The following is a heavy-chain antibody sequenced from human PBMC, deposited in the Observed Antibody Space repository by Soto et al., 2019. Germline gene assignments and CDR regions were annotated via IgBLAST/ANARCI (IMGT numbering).Heavy chain of an antibody. J-gene: IGHJ4*02. CDR2: TDPDGGTT. CDR3: ARDLRGPYDY. V-gene: IGHV3-74*01. D-gene: IGHD3-10*01. CDR1: GFTLSSYW. Sequence: EVQLVESGGGLVQPGGSLRLSCVASGFTLSSYWVHWVRQAPGKGLVWVSRTDPDGGTTDYADSVKGRFTISRDNAKNTVYLQMNSLGAEDTAVYHCARDLRGPYDYWGQGTLVTVSS.